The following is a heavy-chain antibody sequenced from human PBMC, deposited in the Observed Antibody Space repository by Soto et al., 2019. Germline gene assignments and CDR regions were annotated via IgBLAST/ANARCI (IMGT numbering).Heavy chain of an antibody. CDR3: ARGDSGYYYDAFDI. D-gene: IGHD3-22*01. V-gene: IGHV1-18*01. Sequence: ASVKVSCKASGYTFITYGISWVRQAPGQGLEWMGWISSYNGNTNYSQKFQGRVTITRDTSASTAYMELSSLRSEDTAVYYCARGDSGYYYDAFDIWGQGTVVTVSS. CDR1: GYTFITYG. CDR2: ISSYNGNT. J-gene: IGHJ3*02.